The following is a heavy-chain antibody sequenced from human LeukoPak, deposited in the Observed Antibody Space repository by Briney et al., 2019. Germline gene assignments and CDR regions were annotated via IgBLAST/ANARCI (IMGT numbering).Heavy chain of an antibody. V-gene: IGHV1-2*02. Sequence: ASVKVSCKASGYTFTGYYMHWVRQAPGQGLEWMGWINPNSGGTNYAQKFQGRVTITRDTSISTAYMELSRLRSDDTAVYYCARDPRSGDGSSWFSSPYSSGNELDYWGQGTLVTVSS. CDR2: INPNSGGT. CDR1: GYTFTGYY. CDR3: ARDPRSGDGSSWFSSPYSSGNELDY. J-gene: IGHJ4*02. D-gene: IGHD6-13*01.